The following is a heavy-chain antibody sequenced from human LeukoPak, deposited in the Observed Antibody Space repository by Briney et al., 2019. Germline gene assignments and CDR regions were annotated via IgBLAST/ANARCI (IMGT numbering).Heavy chain of an antibody. CDR1: GGTFSTYV. V-gene: IGHV1-69*01. CDR3: ARDSPTVTNVYYGMDV. D-gene: IGHD4-17*01. Sequence: SVKVSCKASGGTFSTYVISWVRQAPGQGLEWMGGIIPMSGTTNYAQKFQGRVTIIADESTTTAYMEVSSLRSEDTAVCYCARDSPTVTNVYYGMDVWGQGTTVTVSS. CDR2: IIPMSGTT. J-gene: IGHJ6*02.